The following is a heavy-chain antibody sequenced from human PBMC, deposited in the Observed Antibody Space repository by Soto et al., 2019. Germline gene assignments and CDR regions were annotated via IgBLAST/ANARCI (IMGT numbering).Heavy chain of an antibody. CDR3: AKDLAEYSSGWYLDY. CDR2: ISSSGDSP. CDR1: GFTFSNYA. Sequence: SLRLSCAASGFTFSNYAMSWVRQAPGKGLEWVSAISSSGDSPYYADSVKGRFTISRDNSKNTLYLQMNSLRAEDTAVYYCAKDLAEYSSGWYLDYSGQGSLVTVSS. D-gene: IGHD6-19*01. J-gene: IGHJ4*02. V-gene: IGHV3-23*01.